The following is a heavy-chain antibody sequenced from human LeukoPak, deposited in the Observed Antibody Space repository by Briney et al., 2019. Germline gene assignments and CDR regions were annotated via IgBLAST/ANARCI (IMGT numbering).Heavy chain of an antibody. J-gene: IGHJ3*02. CDR3: ARFPCGGDCSRDVAFDI. Sequence: GGSLRLSCAASGFTFSDYYMSWIRQAPGKGLEWVSYISSSGSTIYYADSVKGRFTISRDNAKNSLYLQMNSLGAEDTAVYYCARFPCGGDCSRDVAFDIWGQGTMDTVSS. D-gene: IGHD2-21*02. CDR2: ISSSGSTI. CDR1: GFTFSDYY. V-gene: IGHV3-11*04.